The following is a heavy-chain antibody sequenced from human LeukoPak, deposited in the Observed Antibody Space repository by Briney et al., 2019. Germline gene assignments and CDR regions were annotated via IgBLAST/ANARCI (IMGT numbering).Heavy chain of an antibody. CDR3: AKDKGPKYSSSWYSPNWFDP. J-gene: IGHJ5*02. CDR1: GFTFSNAW. D-gene: IGHD6-13*01. V-gene: IGHV3-23*01. CDR2: ISGSGGST. Sequence: PGGSLRLSCAASGFTFSNAWMSWVRQAPGKGLEWVSAISGSGGSTYYADSVKGRFTISRDNSKNTLYLQMDSLRAEDTAVYYCAKDKGPKYSSSWYSPNWFDPWGQGTLVTVSS.